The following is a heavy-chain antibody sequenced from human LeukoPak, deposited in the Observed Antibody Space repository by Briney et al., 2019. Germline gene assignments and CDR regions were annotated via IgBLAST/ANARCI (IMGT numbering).Heavy chain of an antibody. V-gene: IGHV3-11*04. Sequence: GGSLRLSCAASGFTFSDYYMSWIRQAPGKGLEWVSYISSSGSAIYYADSVKGRFTISRDNAKNSLYLQMNSLRAEDTAVYYCAREWYYYDSSGLDAFDIWGQGTMVTVSS. CDR2: ISSSGSAI. J-gene: IGHJ3*02. D-gene: IGHD3-22*01. CDR1: GFTFSDYY. CDR3: AREWYYYDSSGLDAFDI.